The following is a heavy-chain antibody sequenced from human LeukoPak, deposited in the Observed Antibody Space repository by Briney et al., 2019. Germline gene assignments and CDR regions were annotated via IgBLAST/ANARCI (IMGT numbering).Heavy chain of an antibody. D-gene: IGHD6-13*01. V-gene: IGHV4-34*01. CDR3: ARGDSSSWYGLFDY. Sequence: SETLSLTCAVYGGSFSGYYWSWIRQPPGKGLEWIGEINHSGSTNYNPSLKSRVTISVDTSKNQFSLKLSSVTAADTAVYYCARGDSSSWYGLFDYWGQGTLVTVSS. J-gene: IGHJ4*02. CDR2: INHSGST. CDR1: GGSFSGYY.